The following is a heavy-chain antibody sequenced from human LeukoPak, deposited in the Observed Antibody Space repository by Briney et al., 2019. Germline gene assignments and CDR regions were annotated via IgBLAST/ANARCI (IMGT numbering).Heavy chain of an antibody. Sequence: SETLSVTCAVSGYSISSGYFWGWIRQPPGKGLEWIGSIYHSGSTYYNPSLRSRVTISVDTSKNQFSLKLSSVTAADTAVYYCARQSGYDSPFDYWGQGTLVTVSS. D-gene: IGHD5-12*01. V-gene: IGHV4-38-2*01. CDR2: IYHSGST. J-gene: IGHJ4*02. CDR3: ARQSGYDSPFDY. CDR1: GYSISSGYF.